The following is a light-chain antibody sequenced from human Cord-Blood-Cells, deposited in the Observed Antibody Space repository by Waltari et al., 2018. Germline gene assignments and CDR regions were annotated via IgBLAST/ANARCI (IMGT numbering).Light chain of an antibody. J-gene: IGKJ1*01. CDR2: GAS. CDR3: QQRSNWPT. CDR1: QSVSSN. V-gene: IGKV3-15*01. Sequence: EIVMTQSPATLSVSPGERATLSCRASQSVSSNVAWYQQKPGQAPRLLIYGASTRATGIPARFSGSGSGTDFTLTISSLEPEDFAVYYCQQRSNWPTFGQGTKVEIK.